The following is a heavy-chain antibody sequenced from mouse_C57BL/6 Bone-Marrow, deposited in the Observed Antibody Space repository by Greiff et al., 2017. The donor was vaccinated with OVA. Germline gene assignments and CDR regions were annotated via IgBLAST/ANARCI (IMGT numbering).Heavy chain of an antibody. CDR1: GFTFSSYA. V-gene: IGHV5-4*01. CDR3: ARATTVVAKDFDV. D-gene: IGHD1-1*01. J-gene: IGHJ1*03. CDR2: ISDGGSYT. Sequence: DVQLVESGGGLVKPGGSLKLSCAASGFTFSSYAMSWVRQTPEKRLEWVATISDGGSYTYYPDNVKGRFTFSRDNAKNNLYLQMSHLKSEDTAMYYCARATTVVAKDFDVWGTGTTVTVSS.